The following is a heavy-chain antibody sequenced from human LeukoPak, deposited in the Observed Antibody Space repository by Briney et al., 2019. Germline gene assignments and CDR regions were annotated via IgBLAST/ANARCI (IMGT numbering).Heavy chain of an antibody. CDR3: ARGLGDSSGYDP. CDR1: GGSISSGGYY. Sequence: SQTLSLTCTVSGGSISSGGYYWSWIRQHPGEGLEWIGYIYYSGSTYYNPSLKSRATISVDTSKNQFSLKLSSVTAADTAVYYCARGLGDSSGYDPWGQGTLVTVSS. D-gene: IGHD3-22*01. J-gene: IGHJ5*02. CDR2: IYYSGST. V-gene: IGHV4-31*03.